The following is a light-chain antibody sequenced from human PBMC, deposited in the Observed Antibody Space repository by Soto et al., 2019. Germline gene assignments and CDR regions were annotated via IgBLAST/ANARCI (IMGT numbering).Light chain of an antibody. J-gene: IGKJ4*01. CDR3: MQALQTPT. Sequence: DIVMTQSPLSLPVTPGEPASISCRSSQSLLHRNGYNYLDWYLQKSGQSPQLLIYLGSNRASGVPYRVSGSGSGTDFTLKISRVEAEDVGVYYCMQALQTPTFGGGTKVEIK. CDR2: LGS. CDR1: QSLLHRNGYNY. V-gene: IGKV2-28*01.